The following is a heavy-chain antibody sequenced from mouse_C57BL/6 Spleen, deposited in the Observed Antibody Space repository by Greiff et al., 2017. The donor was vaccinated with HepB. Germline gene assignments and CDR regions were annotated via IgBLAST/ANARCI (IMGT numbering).Heavy chain of an antibody. CDR3: ARPLPHVGYFDG. Sequence: QVQLQQPGAELVRPGSSVKLSCKASGYTFTSYWMDWVKQRPGQGLEWIGNIYPSDSETHYNQKFKDKATLTVDKSSSTAYMQLSSLTSEDSAVYYCARPLPHVGYFDGWGTGTTVTVSS. V-gene: IGHV1-61*01. J-gene: IGHJ1*03. CDR1: GYTFTSYW. CDR2: IYPSDSET.